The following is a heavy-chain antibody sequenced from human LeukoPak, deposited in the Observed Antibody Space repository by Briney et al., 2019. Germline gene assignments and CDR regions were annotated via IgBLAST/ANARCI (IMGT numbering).Heavy chain of an antibody. CDR1: GGSISYYY. CDR3: ARKGGHFDY. V-gene: IGHV4-59*01. Sequence: SETLSLTCTVSGGSISYYYWSWIRQSPGKGLEWIGYIYYNGSTNYNPSLKSRVTISVDISENQFSLKVTSVTAADTAIYYCARKGGHFDYWGQGTLVTVSS. D-gene: IGHD2-15*01. CDR2: IYYNGST. J-gene: IGHJ4*02.